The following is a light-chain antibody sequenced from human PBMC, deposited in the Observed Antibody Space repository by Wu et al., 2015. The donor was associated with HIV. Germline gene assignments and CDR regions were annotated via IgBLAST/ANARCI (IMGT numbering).Light chain of an antibody. V-gene: IGKV3-20*01. CDR3: HQYDSSPYT. Sequence: EIVLTQSPGTLYLSPGERATLSCRASQTVTSDYLAWYQHKPGQAPRLLIYGAPSRATGISDRFSGSGSGTDFTLTVNRLEPEDFAVYFCHQYDSSPYTFGQGTKLEIK. CDR1: QTVTSDY. J-gene: IGKJ2*01. CDR2: GAP.